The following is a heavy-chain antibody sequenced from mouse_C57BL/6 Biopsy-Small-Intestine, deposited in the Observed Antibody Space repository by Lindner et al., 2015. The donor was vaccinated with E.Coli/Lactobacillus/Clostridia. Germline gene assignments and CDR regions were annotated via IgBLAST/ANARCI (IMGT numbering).Heavy chain of an antibody. CDR1: GYSFKEYG. D-gene: IGHD3-3*01. CDR3: ARSIGLAGTFVTTLY. J-gene: IGHJ4*01. CDR2: VSAYNGDT. Sequence: SVKVSCKASGYSFKEYGISWARQAPGQGLEWMGWVSAYNGDTAYAQKFQDRVTLTTDTSTSTAYMEVMSLRSDDTAVYYCARSIGLAGTFVTTLYWGQGTLVTVSS. V-gene: IGHV1-20*01.